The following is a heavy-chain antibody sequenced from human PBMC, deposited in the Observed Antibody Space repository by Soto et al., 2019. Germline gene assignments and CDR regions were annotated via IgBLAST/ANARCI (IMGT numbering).Heavy chain of an antibody. J-gene: IGHJ6*02. V-gene: IGHV3-33*01. CDR3: ARDPLYSRYYYYYGMDV. Sequence: QVQLVESGGGVVQPGRSLRLSCAASGFTFSSYGMHWVRQAPGKGLEWVAVIWYDGSNKYYADSVKGRFTISRDNSKNTLYLQMNSLRAKDTAVYYGARDPLYSRYYYYYGMDVWGQGTTVTVSS. CDR1: GFTFSSYG. CDR2: IWYDGSNK. D-gene: IGHD6-13*01.